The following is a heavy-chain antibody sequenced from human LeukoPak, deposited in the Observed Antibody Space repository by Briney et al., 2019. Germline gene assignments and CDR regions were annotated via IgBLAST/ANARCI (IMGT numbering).Heavy chain of an antibody. CDR2: INPNSGGT. D-gene: IGHD3-9*01. Sequence: ASVTVSCKASGCTFTGYYMHWVRQAPGQGLEWMGRINPNSGGTNYAQQFQGRVTMTRDTSINTAYMELSRLGFDDTAVYYCARGDDILTDVADVWGKGTTVTVSS. CDR1: GCTFTGYY. V-gene: IGHV1-2*06. J-gene: IGHJ6*04. CDR3: ARGDDILTDVADV.